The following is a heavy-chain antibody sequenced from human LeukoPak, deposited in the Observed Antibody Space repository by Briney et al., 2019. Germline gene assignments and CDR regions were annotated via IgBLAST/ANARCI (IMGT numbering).Heavy chain of an antibody. CDR3: ARESYYGSGSYLLDY. Sequence: SQTLSLTYTVSGGSISSGGYYWSWIRQHPGKGLEWIGYIYYSGSTYYNPSLKGRVTISVDTSKNQFSLKLSSVTAADTAVYYCARESYYGSGSYLLDYWGQGTLVTVSS. D-gene: IGHD3-10*01. V-gene: IGHV4-31*03. CDR2: IYYSGST. J-gene: IGHJ4*02. CDR1: GGSISSGGYY.